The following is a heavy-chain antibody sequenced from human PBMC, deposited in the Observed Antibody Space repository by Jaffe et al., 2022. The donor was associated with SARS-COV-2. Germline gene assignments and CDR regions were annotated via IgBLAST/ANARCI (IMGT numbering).Heavy chain of an antibody. J-gene: IGHJ4*02. V-gene: IGHV5-51*01. CDR3: ATHTGFCTSTSCPGDY. Sequence: EVQLVQSGAEVKKPGESLKISCKGSGYSFTSYWIGWVRQTPGKGLEWMGIIYPSDSDTRYSPSFQGQVTISADKSVNTAYLQWSSLKASDTAMYYCATHTGFCTSTSCPGDYWGQGTLVTVSS. D-gene: IGHD2-2*01. CDR1: GYSFTSYW. CDR2: IYPSDSDT.